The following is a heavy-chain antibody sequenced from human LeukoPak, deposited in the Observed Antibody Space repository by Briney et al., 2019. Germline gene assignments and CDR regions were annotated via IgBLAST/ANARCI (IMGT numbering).Heavy chain of an antibody. Sequence: TGGSLRLSCAASGFTFTNYWMSWVRQAPGKGLELVANIKQDRSEKYYVDSVKGRFTISRDNAKNSLYLQMNSLRAEDTAVYYCARAPVRIAARHFDYWGQGTLVTVSS. D-gene: IGHD6-6*01. CDR2: IKQDRSEK. CDR1: GFTFTNYW. V-gene: IGHV3-7*01. CDR3: ARAPVRIAARHFDY. J-gene: IGHJ4*02.